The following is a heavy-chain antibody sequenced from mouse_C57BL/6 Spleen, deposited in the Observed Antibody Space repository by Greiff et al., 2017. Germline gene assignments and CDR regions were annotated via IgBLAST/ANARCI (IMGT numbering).Heavy chain of an antibody. D-gene: IGHD2-4*01. J-gene: IGHJ4*01. V-gene: IGHV1-52*01. CDR3: ARYYDYDDYAMDD. CDR2: IDPSDSET. Sequence: QVQLKQPGAELVRPGSSVKLSCKASGYTFTSYWMHWVKQRPIQGLEWIGNIDPSDSETHYNQKFKDKATLTVDKSSSTAYMQLSSLTSEDSAVYYCARYYDYDDYAMDDWGQGTSVTVSS. CDR1: GYTFTSYW.